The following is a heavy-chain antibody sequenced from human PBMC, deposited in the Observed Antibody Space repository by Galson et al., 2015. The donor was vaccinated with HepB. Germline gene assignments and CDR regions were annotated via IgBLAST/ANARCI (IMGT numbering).Heavy chain of an antibody. D-gene: IGHD5-12*01. V-gene: IGHV3-74*01. CDR2: INSAGSST. CDR1: GFTFSSHW. CDR3: ARDRSARHSGYDWGYYYYYGMDV. J-gene: IGHJ6*02. Sequence: SLRLSCAASGFTFSSHWMHWVRQAPGKGLVWVSRINSAGSSTNYAVSVKGRFTISRDNATNTLYLQMNSLRAEDTAVYYCARDRSARHSGYDWGYYYYYGMDVWGQGTTVTVSS.